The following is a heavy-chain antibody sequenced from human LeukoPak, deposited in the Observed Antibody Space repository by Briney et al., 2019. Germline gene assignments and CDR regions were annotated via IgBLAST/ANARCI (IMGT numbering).Heavy chain of an antibody. Sequence: GGSLRLSCVASGFTFSSYGMSWVRQAPGKGLEWVSYVRATGYTTSYADSVKGRFTISRDNAKNSLYLQMNSLRAEDTAVYYCAELGITMIGGVWGKGTTVTISS. CDR2: VRATGYTT. V-gene: IGHV3-23*01. J-gene: IGHJ6*04. CDR1: GFTFSSYG. CDR3: AELGITMIGGV. D-gene: IGHD3-10*02.